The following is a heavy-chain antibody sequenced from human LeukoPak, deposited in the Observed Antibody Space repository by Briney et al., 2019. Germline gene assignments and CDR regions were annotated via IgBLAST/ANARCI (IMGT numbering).Heavy chain of an antibody. J-gene: IGHJ6*02. V-gene: IGHV4-4*02. CDR1: GGSISSSNW. CDR3: TRVLMRGYSGYGGDYYYGMDV. CDR2: IYHSGST. Sequence: SETLSLTCAVSGGSISSSNWWSWVRQPPGKGLEWIGEIYHSGSTNYNPSLKSRVTISVDKSKNQFSLKLSSVTAADTAVYYCTRVLMRGYSGYGGDYYYGMDVWGQGTTVTVPS. D-gene: IGHD5-12*01.